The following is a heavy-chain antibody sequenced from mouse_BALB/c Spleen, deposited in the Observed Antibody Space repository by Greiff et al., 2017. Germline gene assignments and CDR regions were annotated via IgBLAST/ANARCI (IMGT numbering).Heavy chain of an antibody. CDR1: GYTFTSYY. J-gene: IGHJ3*01. V-gene: IGHV1S81*02. D-gene: IGHD2-10*02. CDR2: INPSNGGT. CDR3: TREGKYGNCFAY. Sequence: QVQLKESGAELVKPGASVKLSCKASGYTFTSYYMYWVKQRPGQGLEWIGEINPSNGGTNFNEKFKSKATLTVDKSSSTAYMQLSSLTSEDSAVYYCTREGKYGNCFAYWGQGTLVTVSA.